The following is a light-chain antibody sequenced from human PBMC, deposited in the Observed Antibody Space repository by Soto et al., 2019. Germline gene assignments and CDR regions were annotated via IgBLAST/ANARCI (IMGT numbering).Light chain of an antibody. CDR3: QQLNNYPRT. CDR2: SAS. CDR1: QDIGNF. V-gene: IGKV1-9*01. Sequence: DTQLTQSPSFVSASVGDRVTITCRASQDIGNFLAWYQQKPGKAPKLLIYSASTLQSGVPSRFSGSGSAAEFSLTISSLQPEDFAAYFCQQLNNYPRTFGGGTKVDIK. J-gene: IGKJ4*01.